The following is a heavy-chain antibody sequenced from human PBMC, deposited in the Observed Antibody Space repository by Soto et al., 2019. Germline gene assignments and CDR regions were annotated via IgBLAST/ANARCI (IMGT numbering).Heavy chain of an antibody. CDR2: INPNSGGT. CDR1: GYTFTGYY. V-gene: IGHV1-2*02. CDR3: ARAGAYCGGDCYLPLYYYYYYGMDV. D-gene: IGHD2-21*02. Sequence: ASVKVSCKASGYTFTGYYMHWVRQAPGQGLEWMGWINPNSGGTNYAQKFQGRVTMTRDTSISTAYTELSRLRSDDTAVYYCARAGAYCGGDCYLPLYYYYYYGMDVWGQGTTVTVSS. J-gene: IGHJ6*02.